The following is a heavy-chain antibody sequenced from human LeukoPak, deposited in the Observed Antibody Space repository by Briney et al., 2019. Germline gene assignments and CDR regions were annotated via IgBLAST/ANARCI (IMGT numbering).Heavy chain of an antibody. V-gene: IGHV3-49*03. Sequence: PGGSLRLSCTASGFTFGDYAMSWFRQAPGKGLEWVGFIRSKAYGGTTEYGASVKGRFTISRDDSKSIAYLQMNSLKTEDTAVYYCTRVGTYYDFWSGYYPTYWGQGTLVTVSS. CDR2: IRSKAYGGTT. J-gene: IGHJ4*02. D-gene: IGHD3-3*01. CDR3: TRVGTYYDFWSGYYPTY. CDR1: GFTFGDYA.